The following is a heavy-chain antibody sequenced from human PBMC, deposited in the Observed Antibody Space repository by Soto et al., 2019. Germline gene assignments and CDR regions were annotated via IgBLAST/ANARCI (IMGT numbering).Heavy chain of an antibody. J-gene: IGHJ4*02. Sequence: QVQLVESGGGVVQPGTSLRLSCAAPGFTFTNYGMHWVRQAPGKGLEWVALIWYDGSQKFYADSVKGRFTISRDTSKNTLYLQMNSLRAEDTAVYFCARDLSGPLDYWGQGTLLTVSS. V-gene: IGHV3-33*01. D-gene: IGHD3-16*02. CDR1: GFTFTNYG. CDR2: IWYDGSQK. CDR3: ARDLSGPLDY.